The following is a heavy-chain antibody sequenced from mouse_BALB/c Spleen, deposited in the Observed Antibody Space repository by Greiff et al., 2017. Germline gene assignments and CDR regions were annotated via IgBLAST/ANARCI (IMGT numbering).Heavy chain of an antibody. V-gene: IGHV5-4*02. CDR1: GFTFSDYY. D-gene: IGHD1-3*01. J-gene: IGHJ4*01. Sequence: EVMLVESGGGLVKPGGSLKLSCAASGFTFSDYYMYWVRQTPEKRLEWVATISDGGSYTYYPDSVKGRFTISRDNAKNNLYLQMSSLKSEDTAMYYCARGPGGGKEDYWGQGTSVTVSS. CDR3: ARGPGGGKEDY. CDR2: ISDGGSYT.